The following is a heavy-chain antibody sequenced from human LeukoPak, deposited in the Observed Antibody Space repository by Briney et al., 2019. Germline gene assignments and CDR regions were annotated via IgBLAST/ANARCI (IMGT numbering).Heavy chain of an antibody. CDR3: AMDTGTRGFDY. J-gene: IGHJ4*02. Sequence: SETLSLTCTVSGGSISSYYWSWIRRPPGKGLEWIGYVYYSGSTNYSPSLKSRVTISVDTSKNQFSLKLSSVTAADTAVYYCAMDTGTRGFDYWGQGTLVTVSS. CDR2: VYYSGST. V-gene: IGHV4-59*01. D-gene: IGHD2-8*01. CDR1: GGSISSYY.